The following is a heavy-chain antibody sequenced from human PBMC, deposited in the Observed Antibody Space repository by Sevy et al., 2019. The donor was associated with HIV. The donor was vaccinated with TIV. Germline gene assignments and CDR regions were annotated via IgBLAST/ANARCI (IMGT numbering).Heavy chain of an antibody. V-gene: IGHV3-23*01. CDR3: AKALNPALESMIEVVLRTLKGFDV. J-gene: IGHJ3*01. CDR2: ISGPGLST. CDR1: GFTFNTHA. Sequence: GGSLRLSCAASGFTFNTHAMTWVRQAPGKGLEWVSVISGPGLSTYYADSVKGRFTIYRDNSKNTLYLQMNSLRADDTATYYCAKALNPALESMIEVVLRTLKGFDVWGQGTMVTVSS. D-gene: IGHD3-22*01.